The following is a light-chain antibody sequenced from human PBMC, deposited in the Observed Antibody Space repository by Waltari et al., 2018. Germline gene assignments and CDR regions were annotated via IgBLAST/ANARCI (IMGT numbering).Light chain of an antibody. CDR2: GSS. J-gene: IGKJ1*01. Sequence: AIQMTQSPSSLSASVGDRFPITSRASKNIRTDLVWYQQKPGRAPNLLIYGSSILYGGVPSRFSGSGSGTVFTLTISSLQPEDFATYYCLQDDSYIQSFGQGTKVEIK. CDR3: LQDDSYIQS. CDR1: KNIRTD. V-gene: IGKV1-6*01.